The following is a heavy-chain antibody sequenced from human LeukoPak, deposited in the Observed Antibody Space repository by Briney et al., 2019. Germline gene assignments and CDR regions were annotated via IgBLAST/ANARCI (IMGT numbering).Heavy chain of an antibody. V-gene: IGHV3-53*05. CDR1: GFTVSSNY. CDR2: IYSGGST. Sequence: GGSLRLSCAASGFTVSSNYMSWVRQAPGKGLEWVSIIYSGGSTYYADSVKGRFTISRDNAKNSLYLQMNSLRAEDTALYYCAKDKEEQWLYFDYWGQGTLVTVSS. J-gene: IGHJ4*02. D-gene: IGHD6-19*01. CDR3: AKDKEEQWLYFDY.